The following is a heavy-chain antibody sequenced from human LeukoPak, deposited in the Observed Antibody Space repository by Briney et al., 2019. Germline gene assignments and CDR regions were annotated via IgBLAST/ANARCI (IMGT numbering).Heavy chain of an antibody. CDR2: INHSGRT. CDR3: ATDVVVVPAAIHYGMDV. J-gene: IGHJ6*02. Sequence: PSETLSLTCAVYGGSFSDYLWGWIRQPPGKGLEWIGEINHSGRTYYNPSLKSRVTISVDTSKNQFSLNLSSVTAADTAVYYCATDVVVVPAAIHYGMDVWGQGTTVTVSS. D-gene: IGHD2-2*01. V-gene: IGHV4-34*01. CDR1: GGSFSDYL.